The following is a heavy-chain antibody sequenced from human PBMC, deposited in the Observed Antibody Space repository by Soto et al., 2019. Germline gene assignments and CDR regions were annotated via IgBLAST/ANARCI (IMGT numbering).Heavy chain of an antibody. CDR2: ISYDGNNK. D-gene: IGHD2-15*01. CDR1: GFTFSNYA. Sequence: QVQLVESGGGVVQPGRSLRLSCAASGFTFSNYAMYWVRQAPGKGLEWVAVISYDGNNKYYADSVKGRFTISRDNSKNTLHLQINSLRAEDTAVYYCARAGCDGGTCYTLVGLRYGMDVWGQGTTVTVSS. V-gene: IGHV3-30-3*01. CDR3: ARAGCDGGTCYTLVGLRYGMDV. J-gene: IGHJ6*02.